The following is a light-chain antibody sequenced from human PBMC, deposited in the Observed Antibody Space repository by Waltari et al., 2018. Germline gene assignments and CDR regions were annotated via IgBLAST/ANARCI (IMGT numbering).Light chain of an antibody. CDR3: QQYNNWPGT. V-gene: IGKV3-15*01. CDR1: QTIGNN. CDR2: DVS. Sequence: EVLMTQSPVTLSVSPGERVTLPCRASQTIGNNLAWNQQKPVQSPRLLIYDVSTSATGVPARFSGSGSGTEFTLTISSLQSEDFAVYFCQQYNNWPGTFGQGTKL. J-gene: IGKJ2*01.